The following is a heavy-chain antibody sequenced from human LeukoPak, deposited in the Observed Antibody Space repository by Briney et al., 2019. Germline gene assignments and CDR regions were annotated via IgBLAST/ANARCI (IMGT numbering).Heavy chain of an antibody. Sequence: GGSLRLSRAASGVTFSRYWMYCGRQAPGKGLVFVSGIYSDGNDRRYADSVKGRFTISRNNAKNTVFLQMKSLGADTTAVFFCVRYDWNYPDYWGQGTLVTVSS. CDR3: VRYDWNYPDY. D-gene: IGHD1-7*01. CDR2: IYSDGNDR. CDR1: GVTFSRYW. V-gene: IGHV3-74*01. J-gene: IGHJ4*02.